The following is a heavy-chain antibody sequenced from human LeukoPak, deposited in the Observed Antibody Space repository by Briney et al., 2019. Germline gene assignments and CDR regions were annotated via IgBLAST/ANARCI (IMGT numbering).Heavy chain of an antibody. D-gene: IGHD6-19*01. V-gene: IGHV4-39*07. CDR2: VYHSGST. CDR3: ARAKKAVAGFFDY. J-gene: IGHJ4*02. Sequence: SETLSLTCTVSGGSISSSSSYWGWIRQPPGKGLEWIGSVYHSGSTYYIPSLRSRVTISVDTSKNQLSLKLSSVTAADTAVYYCARAKKAVAGFFDYWGQGTLVTVSS. CDR1: GGSISSSSSY.